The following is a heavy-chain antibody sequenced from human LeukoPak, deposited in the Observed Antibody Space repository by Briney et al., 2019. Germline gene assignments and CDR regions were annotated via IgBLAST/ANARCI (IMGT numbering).Heavy chain of an antibody. V-gene: IGHV3-23*01. Sequence: GGSLRLSCAASGFTFNYFGMSWVRQSPGKGLEWVSGISGSGDSTYYADSMKGRSTISRDNSKNTLYLQMNSLRAEDTAIYYCAKEIYGDSTGGRFQHWGQGTLVTVSS. J-gene: IGHJ1*01. CDR3: AKEIYGDSTGGRFQH. CDR1: GFTFNYFG. D-gene: IGHD4-17*01. CDR2: ISGSGDST.